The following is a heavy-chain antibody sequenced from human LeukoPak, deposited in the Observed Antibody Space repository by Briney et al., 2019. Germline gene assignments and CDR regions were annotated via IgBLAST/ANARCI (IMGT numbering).Heavy chain of an antibody. CDR1: GYTFTGYY. CDR3: ANLWFGD. V-gene: IGHV1-8*02. J-gene: IGHJ4*02. Sequence: ASVKVSCKASGYTFTGYYMHWVRQAPGQGLEWMGWMNPNSGNTGYAQKFQGRVTMTRNTSISTAYMELSSLRSEDTAVYYCANLWFGDWGQGTLVTVSS. D-gene: IGHD3-10*01. CDR2: MNPNSGNT.